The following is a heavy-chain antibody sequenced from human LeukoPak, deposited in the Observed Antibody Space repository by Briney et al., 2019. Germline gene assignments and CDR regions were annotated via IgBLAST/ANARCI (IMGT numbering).Heavy chain of an antibody. CDR2: IRSKAYGGTI. CDR3: TRGLNWFDP. Sequence: PGGSLRLSCAASGFIFGDDAMSWVRQAPGKGLEWVGFIRSKAYGGTIEYAASVKGRFTISRDDSKSIAYLQMNSLKIEDTAVYYCTRGLNWFDPWGQGTLVTVSS. J-gene: IGHJ5*02. V-gene: IGHV3-49*04. CDR1: GFIFGDDA.